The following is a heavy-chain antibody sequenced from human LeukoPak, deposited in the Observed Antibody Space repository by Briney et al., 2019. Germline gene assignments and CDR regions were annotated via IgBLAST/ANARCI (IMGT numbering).Heavy chain of an antibody. J-gene: IGHJ4*02. Sequence: GGSLRLSCAASGFTFSSYSMNWVRQAPGKGLEWVSSISSGSSYIYYADSVKGRFTISRDNAKNSLYLQMNSLRAEDTAVYYCARDLSYYDSSGFDYWGQGTLVTVSS. V-gene: IGHV3-21*01. CDR1: GFTFSSYS. D-gene: IGHD3-22*01. CDR2: ISSGSSYI. CDR3: ARDLSYYDSSGFDY.